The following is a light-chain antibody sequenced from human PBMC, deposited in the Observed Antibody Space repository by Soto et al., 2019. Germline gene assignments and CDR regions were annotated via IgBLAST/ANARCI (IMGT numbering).Light chain of an antibody. CDR2: AAS. CDR1: QGIIDY. J-gene: IGKJ1*01. V-gene: IGKV1-27*01. Sequence: DLQMTQSPSSLSASVGDRVTITCRASQGIIDYLAWYQQKPGKPPTLLIYAASTLQSGVPSRFSGSGSGTDFTLTISSLQTEDVATYYCQKYDTAPHTFGQGTRVEI. CDR3: QKYDTAPHT.